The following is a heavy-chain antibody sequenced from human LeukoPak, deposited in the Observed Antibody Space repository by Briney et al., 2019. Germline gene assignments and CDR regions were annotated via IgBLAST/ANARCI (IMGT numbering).Heavy chain of an antibody. D-gene: IGHD3-10*01. CDR1: GFTFSSYS. CDR3: ARDRRGSGSYHYFDY. Sequence: ETGGSLRLSCAASGFTFSSYSVNWVRQAPGKGLEWVSYISSSSSTIYYADSVKGRFTISRDNAKNSLYLQMNSLRAEDTAVYYCARDRRGSGSYHYFDYWGQGTLVTVSS. CDR2: ISSSSSTI. J-gene: IGHJ4*02. V-gene: IGHV3-48*04.